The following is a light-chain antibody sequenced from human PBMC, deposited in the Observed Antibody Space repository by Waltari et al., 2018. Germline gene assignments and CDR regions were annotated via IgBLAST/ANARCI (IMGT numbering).Light chain of an antibody. V-gene: IGKV1-8*01. Sequence: AIRITQSPSSLSASTGDRVTITCRAGQGISSYLAWYQQKPGKAPKLLIYAASTLQSGVPSRFSGSGSGTDFTLTISCLQSEDFATYYCQQYYSYPFTFGPGTKVDIK. CDR2: AAS. CDR3: QQYYSYPFT. CDR1: QGISSY. J-gene: IGKJ3*01.